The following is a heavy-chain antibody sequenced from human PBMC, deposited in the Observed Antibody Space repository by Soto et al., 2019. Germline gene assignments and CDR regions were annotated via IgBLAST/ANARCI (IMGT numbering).Heavy chain of an antibody. V-gene: IGHV4-59*01. J-gene: IGHJ5*02. CDR1: GGSISSYY. CDR3: ARDLGGWNYEQHWFDP. CDR2: IYYSGST. Sequence: SETLSLTCTVSGGSISSYYWSWIRQPPGKGLEWIGYIYYSGSTNYNPSLKSRVTISVDTSKNQFSLKLSSVTAADTAVYYCARDLGGWNYEQHWFDPSGQGTLVTVSS. D-gene: IGHD1-7*01.